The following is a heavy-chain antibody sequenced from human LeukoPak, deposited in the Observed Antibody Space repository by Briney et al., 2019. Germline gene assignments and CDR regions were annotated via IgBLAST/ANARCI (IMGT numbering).Heavy chain of an antibody. CDR2: ISGSGGST. CDR1: GFTFSSYG. J-gene: IGHJ3*02. V-gene: IGHV3-23*01. CDR3: ARYNSSSWYCGDAFDI. Sequence: GGSLRLSCAASGFTFSSYGMSWVRQAPGKGLEWVSAISGSGGSTYYADSVKGRFTISRDNSKNTLSLQMNSLRPEDKAVYYCARYNSSSWYCGDAFDIWGQGTMVTVSS. D-gene: IGHD6-13*01.